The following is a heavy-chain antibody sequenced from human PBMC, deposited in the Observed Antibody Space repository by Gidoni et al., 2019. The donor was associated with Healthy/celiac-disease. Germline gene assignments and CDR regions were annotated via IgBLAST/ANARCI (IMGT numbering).Heavy chain of an antibody. Sequence: EVQLVESGGGLVKPGVSLRLSCAASGFTFSRYSMNWVRQAPGKGLEWVSSISSSSSYRYYADSVKGRFTISRDNAKNSLYLQMNSLRAEDTAVYYCARDSYDFWSGYAPSAPVDYWGQGTLVTVSS. CDR3: ARDSYDFWSGYAPSAPVDY. CDR1: GFTFSRYS. D-gene: IGHD3-3*01. CDR2: ISSSSSYR. J-gene: IGHJ4*02. V-gene: IGHV3-21*01.